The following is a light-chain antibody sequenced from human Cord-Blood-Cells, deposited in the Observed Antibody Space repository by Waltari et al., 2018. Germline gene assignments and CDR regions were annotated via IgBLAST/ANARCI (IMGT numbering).Light chain of an antibody. Sequence: EIVLTQSPATLSLSPGERATLSCRASQSVSSYLAWYQQKPCQAPRLLIYDASKRATGIPARFSGSGSGTDFTLTISSLEPEDFAVYYCQQRSNWPPENTFGPGTKVDIK. V-gene: IGKV3-11*01. CDR1: QSVSSY. J-gene: IGKJ3*01. CDR3: QQRSNWPPENT. CDR2: DAS.